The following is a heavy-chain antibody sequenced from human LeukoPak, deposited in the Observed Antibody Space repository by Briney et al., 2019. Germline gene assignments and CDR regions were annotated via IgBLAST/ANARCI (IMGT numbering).Heavy chain of an antibody. Sequence: PSETLSLTCAVYGGSFSGYYWSWVRQAPGKGLEWVSAISGSGGSTYYADSVKGRFTISRDNSKNTLYLQMNSLRAEDTAVYYCAKAWRELLHTDYFDYWGQGTLVTVSS. CDR1: GGSFSGYY. CDR2: ISGSGGST. J-gene: IGHJ4*02. D-gene: IGHD1-26*01. CDR3: AKAWRELLHTDYFDY. V-gene: IGHV3-23*01.